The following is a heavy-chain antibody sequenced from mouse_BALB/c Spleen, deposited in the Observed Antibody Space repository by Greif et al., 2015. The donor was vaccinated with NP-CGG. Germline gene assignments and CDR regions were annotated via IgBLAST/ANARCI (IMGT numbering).Heavy chain of an antibody. V-gene: IGHV14-3*02. CDR2: IDPANGNT. D-gene: IGHD2-2*01. J-gene: IGHJ1*01. Sequence: VQLQQSGAELVKPGASVKLSCTASGFNIKDTYMHWVKQRPEQGLEWIGRIDPANGNTKYDPKFQGKATITADTSSNTAYLQLSSLTSEDTAVYYCARCYYGYDGVYWYFDVWGAGTTVTVSS. CDR3: ARCYYGYDGVYWYFDV. CDR1: GFNIKDTY.